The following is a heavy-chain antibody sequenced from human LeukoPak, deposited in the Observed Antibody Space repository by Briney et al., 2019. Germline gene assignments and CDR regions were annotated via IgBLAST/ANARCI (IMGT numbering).Heavy chain of an antibody. CDR1: GFTFSTYA. CDR3: AKERLSSGYFDY. V-gene: IGHV3-23*01. J-gene: IGHJ4*02. Sequence: PGGSLRLSCAASGFTFSTYAMSWVRQAPGKGLEWVSAISGSGGRTYYADSVKGRFTISRDNSKNTLNLQMNSLRAEDTAVYHCAKERLSSGYFDYWGQGTLVTVSS. CDR2: ISGSGGRT. D-gene: IGHD3-22*01.